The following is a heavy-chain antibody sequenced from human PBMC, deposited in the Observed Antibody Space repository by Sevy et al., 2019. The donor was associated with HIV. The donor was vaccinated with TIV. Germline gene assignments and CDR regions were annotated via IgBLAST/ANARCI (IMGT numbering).Heavy chain of an antibody. J-gene: IGHJ4*02. CDR2: FDPEDGER. CDR3: ATGREYYEGNSGYFDY. CDR1: GYTLTQLS. V-gene: IGHV1-24*01. D-gene: IGHD3-3*01. Sequence: ASVKVSCKLSGYTLTQLSMHWVRHAPGKGLEWLGSFDPEDGERIYAQKFQGRFTMTEETSTDTAYMELSSLRSEDMAIYYCATGREYYEGNSGYFDYWGQGTLVTVSS.